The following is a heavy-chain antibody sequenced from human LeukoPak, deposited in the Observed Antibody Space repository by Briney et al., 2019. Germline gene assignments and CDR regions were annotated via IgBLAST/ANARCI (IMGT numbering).Heavy chain of an antibody. J-gene: IGHJ3*02. Sequence: PGGSLRLPCTASGFPFDDYAKHGVRKVPGKALEWVSGISWNSGRTDYAYSVKGRFTISRDNAKNSLYLQMNSVSAEDMALYYCAKDMGCSSTGAIDIWRQGTMVSVSS. CDR3: AKDMGCSSTGAIDI. CDR2: ISWNSGRT. V-gene: IGHV3-9*03. D-gene: IGHD2-2*01. CDR1: GFPFDDYA.